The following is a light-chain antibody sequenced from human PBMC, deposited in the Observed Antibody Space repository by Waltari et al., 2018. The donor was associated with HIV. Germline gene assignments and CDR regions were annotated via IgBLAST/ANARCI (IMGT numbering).Light chain of an antibody. J-gene: IGLJ3*02. V-gene: IGLV2-23*01. Sequence: QSALTQPASVSASPGQSITIPCSGTRSDVGNSNLVPWYQQHPGKAPKLIIYEGNKRPSGVSNRISGSKSGSTASLTISELQAEEEADYYCCSYGGSSNWVFGGGTKVTVL. CDR3: CSYGGSSNWV. CDR1: RSDVGNSNL. CDR2: EGN.